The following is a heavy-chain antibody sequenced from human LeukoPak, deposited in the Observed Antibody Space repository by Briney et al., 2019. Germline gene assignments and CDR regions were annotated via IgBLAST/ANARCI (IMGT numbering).Heavy chain of an antibody. CDR3: ARDILVGSTVTTLFDY. V-gene: IGHV3-21*01. J-gene: IGHJ4*02. D-gene: IGHD4-11*01. Sequence: GGSLRLSCAASGFTFSSYSMNWVRQAPGKGLEWVSSISSSSSYIYYADSVKGRFTISRDNAKNSLYLQMNSLRAEDTAVYYCARDILVGSTVTTLFDYWGQGTLVTVSS. CDR2: ISSSSSYI. CDR1: GFTFSSYS.